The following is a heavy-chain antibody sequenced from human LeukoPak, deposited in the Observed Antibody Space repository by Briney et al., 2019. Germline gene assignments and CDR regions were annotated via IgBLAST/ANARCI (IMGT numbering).Heavy chain of an antibody. J-gene: IGHJ4*02. CDR2: ISSSSSYI. Sequence: GGSLRLYCAASGFTFSSYSMNWVRQAPGKGLEWVSSISSSSSYIYYADSVKGRFTISRDNAKNSLYLQMNSLRAEDTAVYYCAREGGDYVWGTKIWGQGTLVTVSS. D-gene: IGHD3-16*01. CDR3: AREGGDYVWGTKI. CDR1: GFTFSSYS. V-gene: IGHV3-21*01.